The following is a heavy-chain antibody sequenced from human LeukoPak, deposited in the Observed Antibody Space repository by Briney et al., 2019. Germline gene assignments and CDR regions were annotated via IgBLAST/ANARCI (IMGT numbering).Heavy chain of an antibody. CDR3: ARVSMVATNYYYYGMDV. J-gene: IGHJ6*02. D-gene: IGHD5-12*01. Sequence: GASVKVSCKASGYTFTSYDINWVRQATGQGLEWMGWKNPNSGNTGYAQKFQGRVTVTRNTSISTAYMELSSLRSEDTAVYYCARVSMVATNYYYYGMDVWGQGTTVTVSS. CDR1: GYTFTSYD. CDR2: KNPNSGNT. V-gene: IGHV1-8*01.